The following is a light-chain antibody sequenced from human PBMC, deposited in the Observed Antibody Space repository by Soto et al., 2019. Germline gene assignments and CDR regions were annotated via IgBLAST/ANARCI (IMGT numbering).Light chain of an antibody. V-gene: IGLV1-47*01. J-gene: IGLJ2*01. CDR3: AAWDDSLSGVV. Sequence: QSVMTQPPSVSAAPGQKVTISCSGSSSNIGTNYVYWYQHLPGTAPKLLIYRNDQRPSGVPDRFSGSMSGTAASLAIGGLRSEDEADYYCAAWDDSLSGVVFGGGTQLTVL. CDR2: RND. CDR1: SSNIGTNY.